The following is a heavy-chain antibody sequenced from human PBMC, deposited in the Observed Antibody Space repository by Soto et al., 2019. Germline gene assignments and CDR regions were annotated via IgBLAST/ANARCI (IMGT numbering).Heavy chain of an antibody. D-gene: IGHD3-22*01. CDR1: GYTFSMYI. CDR2: IHAGSGDT. J-gene: IGHJ4*02. Sequence: QAQLVQSGAEVKKPGASAKVSCKASGYTFSMYIIHWVRQAPGQRLEWMGWIHAGSGDTKYSRKFQGRVTISRDTFASTVYMQLSGLRSEDTAVYYCARSIPPFINDSNNPFDYWGQGALVTVSS. V-gene: IGHV1-3*01. CDR3: ARSIPPFINDSNNPFDY.